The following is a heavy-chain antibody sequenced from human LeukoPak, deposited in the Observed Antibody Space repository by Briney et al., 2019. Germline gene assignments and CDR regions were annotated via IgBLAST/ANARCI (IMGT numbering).Heavy chain of an antibody. CDR2: IIPIFGTA. J-gene: IGHJ5*02. CDR3: AREYYYDSSGSGSNWFDP. CDR1: GGTFSSYA. Sequence: EASVKVSCKASGGTFSSYAISWVRQAPGQGLEWMGGIIPIFGTANYAQKFQGRVTITADESTSTAYMELSSLRSEDTAVYYCAREYYYDSSGSGSNWFDPWGQGTLVTVSS. D-gene: IGHD3-22*01. V-gene: IGHV1-69*13.